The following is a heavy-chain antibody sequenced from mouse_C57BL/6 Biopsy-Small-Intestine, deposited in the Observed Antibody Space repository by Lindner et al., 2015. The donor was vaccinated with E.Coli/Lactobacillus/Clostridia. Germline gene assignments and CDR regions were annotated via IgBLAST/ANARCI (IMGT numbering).Heavy chain of an antibody. J-gene: IGHJ3*01. V-gene: IGHV10-1*01. CDR1: GFSFNTYA. Sequence: VQLQESGGGLVQPKGSLKLSCAASGFSFNTYAMNWVRQAPGKGLEWVARIRSKSNNYATYYADSVKDRFTISRDDSESMLYLQMNNLKTEDTAMYYCVRHGDYDPAWFAYWGQGTLVTVSA. CDR3: VRHGDYDPAWFAY. D-gene: IGHD2-4*01. CDR2: IRSKSNNYAT.